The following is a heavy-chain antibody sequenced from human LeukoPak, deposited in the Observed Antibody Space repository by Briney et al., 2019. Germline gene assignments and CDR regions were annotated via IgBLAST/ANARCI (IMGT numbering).Heavy chain of an antibody. V-gene: IGHV1-8*01. D-gene: IGHD5-18*01. J-gene: IGHJ4*02. CDR2: MNPNSGNT. Sequence: ASVKVSCKASGHTFPSYDINWVRQATGQGLEWMGWMNPNSGNTGYAQKFQGRVTMTRNTSISTAYMELSSLRSEDTAVYYCARGIWIQLWSYPQYYFDYWGQGTLVTVSS. CDR3: ARGIWIQLWSYPQYYFDY. CDR1: GHTFPSYD.